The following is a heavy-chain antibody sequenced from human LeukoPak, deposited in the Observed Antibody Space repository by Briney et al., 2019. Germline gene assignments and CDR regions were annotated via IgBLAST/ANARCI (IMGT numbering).Heavy chain of an antibody. CDR3: ATLAGRGLDAFDI. J-gene: IGHJ3*02. CDR2: IYPADSET. V-gene: IGHV5-51*01. CDR1: GYSFTSYW. Sequence: GEPRKISGKGSGYSFTSYWIGWVRQLPGKGLEWMGIIYPADSETRYSPSFQGQVTISAHKSTSTAYLHWSSLKASDTAMYYCATLAGRGLDAFDIWGQGTMVTVSS. D-gene: IGHD6-19*01.